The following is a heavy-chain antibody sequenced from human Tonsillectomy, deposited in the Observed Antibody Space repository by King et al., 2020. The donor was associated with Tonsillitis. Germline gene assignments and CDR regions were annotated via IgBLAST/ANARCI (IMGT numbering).Heavy chain of an antibody. CDR3: AKNGGIEARRRGRGGAFDI. CDR1: AFTFSSYA. CDR2: ISGGGGST. V-gene: IGHV3-23*04. J-gene: IGHJ3*02. D-gene: IGHD6-6*01. Sequence: VQLVESGGGLVQPGGSLRLSCAASAFTFSSYAMSWVRQAPGNRLEWVSAISGGGGSTYYADSVKGRFTISRDNSKNTLFLQMNSLRAEDTAVYYCAKNGGIEARRRGRGGAFDIWGQGTMVTVSS.